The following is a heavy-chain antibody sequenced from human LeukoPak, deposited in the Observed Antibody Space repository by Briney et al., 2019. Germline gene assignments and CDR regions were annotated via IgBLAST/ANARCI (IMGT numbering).Heavy chain of an antibody. J-gene: IGHJ3*02. CDR2: ITFSSSHI. Sequence: PGGSLRLSCAASGFTFSGYVMTWVRQAPGKGLECVSSITFSSSHIYYADSVKGRFTISRDNSKNTLYLQMNSLRAEDTAVYYCAKCWNYGVENAFDIWGQGTMVTVSS. V-gene: IGHV3-21*04. D-gene: IGHD1-7*01. CDR1: GFTFSGYV. CDR3: AKCWNYGVENAFDI.